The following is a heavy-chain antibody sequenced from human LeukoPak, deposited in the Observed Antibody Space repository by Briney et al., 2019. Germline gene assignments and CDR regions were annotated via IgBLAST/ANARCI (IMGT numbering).Heavy chain of an antibody. D-gene: IGHD2-2*01. CDR3: AKHFEVVVTSRGQFGIGL. CDR2: ISWDGGST. J-gene: IGHJ6*02. Sequence: GGSLRLSCAASGFTFDNYSMHWVRQAPGKGLEWVSLISWDGGSTYYADSVKGRFTISRDNSKNSLYLQMNSLRTEDPAVYYCAKHFEVVVTSRGQFGIGLWGQGT. V-gene: IGHV3-43*01. CDR1: GFTFDNYS.